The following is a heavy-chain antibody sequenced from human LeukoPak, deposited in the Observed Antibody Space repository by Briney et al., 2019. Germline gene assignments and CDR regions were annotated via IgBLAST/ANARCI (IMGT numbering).Heavy chain of an antibody. CDR2: IYSGGRT. V-gene: IGHV3-66*01. D-gene: IGHD1-26*01. CDR3: ARVKWELPTYFDY. J-gene: IGHJ4*02. CDR1: GFTDNSNY. Sequence: GGSLRLSCAASGFTDNSNYMSWVRQAPGKGLELVSVIYSGGRTYYADSVKGRFTISRDNSKSALYLQMNSLRADDTAVYYCARVKWELPTYFDYWGQGTLVTVSS.